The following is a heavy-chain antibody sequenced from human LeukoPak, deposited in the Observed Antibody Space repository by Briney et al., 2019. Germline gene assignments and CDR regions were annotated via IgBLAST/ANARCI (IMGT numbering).Heavy chain of an antibody. V-gene: IGHV1-18*01. J-gene: IGHJ6*02. Sequence: ASVKVSCKASGYTFIRYGISWVRQAPGQGPEWMGWFSPYNDYTKYAQKLQGRVTMTTDTSTSTAYMELRSLRLDDTAVYYCARIGGPYNDGYYYGMDVWGQGTTVTVSS. CDR1: GYTFIRYG. CDR2: FSPYNDYT. D-gene: IGHD2-2*03. CDR3: ARIGGPYNDGYYYGMDV.